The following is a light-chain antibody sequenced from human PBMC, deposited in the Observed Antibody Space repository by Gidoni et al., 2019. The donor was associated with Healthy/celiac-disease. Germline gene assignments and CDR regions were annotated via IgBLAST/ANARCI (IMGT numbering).Light chain of an antibody. Sequence: QPALTQPVSASGSPGHAITISCTGTSSDVGSYNLVSWYQQHPGKAPRPMIYEGSKRPSGVSNRFSGSKSGNTASLTISGLQAEDEADYYCCSYAGSSTLFGGGTKLTVL. CDR2: EGS. CDR3: CSYAGSSTL. J-gene: IGLJ2*01. V-gene: IGLV2-23*01. CDR1: SSDVGSYNL.